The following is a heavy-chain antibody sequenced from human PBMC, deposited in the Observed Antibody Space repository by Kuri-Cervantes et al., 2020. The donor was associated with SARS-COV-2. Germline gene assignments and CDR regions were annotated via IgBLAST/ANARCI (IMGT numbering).Heavy chain of an antibody. J-gene: IGHJ6*02. CDR2: VSGYNDKT. V-gene: IGHV1-18*01. Sequence: ASVKVSCKASGYAFTSRGISWVRQAPGQGLEWVGWVSGYNDKTNYAQKFQGRVTLTTDRSTTTAYMELRSLRSDDTAVYYCARDRWRRGGRNPSIAARPTFYYYYYGMDVWGQGTTVTVSS. CDR3: ARDRWRRGGRNPSIAARPTFYYYYYGMDV. CDR1: GYAFTSRG. D-gene: IGHD6-6*01.